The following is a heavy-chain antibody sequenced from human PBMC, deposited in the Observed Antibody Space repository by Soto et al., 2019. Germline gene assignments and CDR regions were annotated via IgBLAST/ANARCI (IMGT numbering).Heavy chain of an antibody. CDR2: ISYDGSNK. V-gene: IGHV3-30-3*01. Sequence: QVQLVESGGGVVQPGRSLRLSCAASGFTFSSYAMHWVRQAPGKGLEWVAVISYDGSNKYYADSVKGRFTISRDNSKNTLYLQMNSLRAEDTAAYYCARAFSYGSYWYFDLWGRGTLVTVSS. CDR3: ARAFSYGSYWYFDL. CDR1: GFTFSSYA. D-gene: IGHD5-18*01. J-gene: IGHJ2*01.